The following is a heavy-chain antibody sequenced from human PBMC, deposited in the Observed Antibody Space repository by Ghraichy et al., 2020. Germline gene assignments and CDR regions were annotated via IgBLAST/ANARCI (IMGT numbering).Heavy chain of an antibody. CDR3: ARYRSGSYRFEY. V-gene: IGHV4-30-4*07. CDR1: GGSISSGDYS. Sequence: LSLTCVVSGGSISSGDYSWSWIRQPPGKGLEWIGYIHNSGSAYYNPSLKSRVTISVDPSKNQFSLKLSSVTAADTAVYYCARYRSGSYRFEYWGQGTLVTVSS. D-gene: IGHD3-10*01. CDR2: IHNSGSA. J-gene: IGHJ4*02.